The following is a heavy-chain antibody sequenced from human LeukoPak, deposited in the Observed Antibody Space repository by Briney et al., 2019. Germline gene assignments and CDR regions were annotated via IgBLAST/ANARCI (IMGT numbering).Heavy chain of an antibody. V-gene: IGHV3-30-3*01. D-gene: IGHD6-13*01. CDR2: ISYDGSNK. Sequence: GGSLRLSCAASGFTFSSYAMHWVRQAPGKGLEWVAVISYDGSNKYYADSVKGRFTISRDNSKNTLYLQMNSLRAEDTAVYYCARCSSSWYPYYYYMDVWGKGTTVTVSS. J-gene: IGHJ6*03. CDR3: ARCSSSWYPYYYYMDV. CDR1: GFTFSSYA.